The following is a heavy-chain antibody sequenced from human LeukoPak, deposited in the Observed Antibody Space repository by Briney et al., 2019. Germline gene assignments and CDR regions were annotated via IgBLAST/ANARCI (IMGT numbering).Heavy chain of an antibody. Sequence: PGGSLRLSCAASGFTFNNYNMNWVRQAPGKALEWVSSITSSGTYIFYADSVKGRFTISRDNAKNSLYLQMNSLRAEDTAVYYCARGLYDSVGYYIYYYYYMDVWGKGTTVTISS. J-gene: IGHJ6*03. D-gene: IGHD3-22*01. V-gene: IGHV3-21*01. CDR2: ITSSGTYI. CDR3: ARGLYDSVGYYIYYYYYMDV. CDR1: GFTFNNYN.